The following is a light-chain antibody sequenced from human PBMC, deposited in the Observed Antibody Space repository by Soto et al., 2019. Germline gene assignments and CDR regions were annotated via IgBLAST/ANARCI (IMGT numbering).Light chain of an antibody. Sequence: IVLTKSPCTLSLSPGERATLSCRASQSVSSSYLAWYQQKPGQAPRLLIYGASNRATGIPARFSGSGSGTEFTLTISCLQSEDFAEYHCQQYNNWPQTFGQGTKVDIK. CDR3: QQYNNWPQT. J-gene: IGKJ1*01. CDR2: GAS. CDR1: QSVSSSY. V-gene: IGKV3-20*01.